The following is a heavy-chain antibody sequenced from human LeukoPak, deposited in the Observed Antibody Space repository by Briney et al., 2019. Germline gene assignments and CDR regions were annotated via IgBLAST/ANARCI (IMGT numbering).Heavy chain of an antibody. V-gene: IGHV4-34*01. J-gene: IGHJ4*02. Sequence: SETLSLTCAVYGGSFSGYYWSWIRQPPGKGLEWIGEINHSGSTNYNPSLKSRVTISVDTSKNQFSLKLSSVTAADTAVYYCARDGGSSTSYWGQGTLVTVSS. CDR1: GGSFSGYY. CDR3: ARDGGSSTSY. CDR2: INHSGST. D-gene: IGHD2-15*01.